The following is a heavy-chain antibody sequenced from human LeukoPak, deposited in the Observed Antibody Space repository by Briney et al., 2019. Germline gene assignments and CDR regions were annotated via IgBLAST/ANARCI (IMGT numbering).Heavy chain of an antibody. Sequence: GGSLRLSCAASGFTFSSYAMSWVRQAPGKGLEWVSAISGSGGSTYYADSVKGRFTISRDNSKNTLYLQMNSLRAEDTAVYYCAKPPRGYSYGYPDPDWFDPWGQGTLVTVSS. CDR3: AKPPRGYSYGYPDPDWFDP. CDR1: GFTFSSYA. V-gene: IGHV3-23*01. J-gene: IGHJ5*02. D-gene: IGHD5-18*01. CDR2: ISGSGGST.